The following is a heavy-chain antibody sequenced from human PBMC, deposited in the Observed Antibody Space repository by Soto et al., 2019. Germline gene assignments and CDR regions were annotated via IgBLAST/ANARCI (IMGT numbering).Heavy chain of an antibody. V-gene: IGHV3-23*01. Sequence: EVQLLESGGGLVQPGGSLRLSCAASGFTFSSYAMSWVRQAPGKGLEWVSGISGSGGSTYYADSVKGRFTISRDNSKNTLYLQMNSLRAEDTAVYYCAKDWGYDSSCLIDFWGQGTLVTVSS. CDR2: ISGSGGST. J-gene: IGHJ4*02. CDR3: AKDWGYDSSCLIDF. D-gene: IGHD3-22*01. CDR1: GFTFSSYA.